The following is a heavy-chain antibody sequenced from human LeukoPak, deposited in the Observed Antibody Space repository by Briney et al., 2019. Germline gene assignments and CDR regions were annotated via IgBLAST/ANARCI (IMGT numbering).Heavy chain of an antibody. Sequence: KPSETLSLTCAVYGGSFSGYYWSWIRQPPGKGLEWIGEINHSGSTNYNPSLKSRVTISVDTSKNQFSLKLSSVTAADTAVYYCARGPYYDFWSGFPPYYYYYMDVWGKGITVTVSS. CDR1: GGSFSGYY. J-gene: IGHJ6*03. CDR3: ARGPYYDFWSGFPPYYYYYMDV. V-gene: IGHV4-34*01. CDR2: INHSGST. D-gene: IGHD3-3*01.